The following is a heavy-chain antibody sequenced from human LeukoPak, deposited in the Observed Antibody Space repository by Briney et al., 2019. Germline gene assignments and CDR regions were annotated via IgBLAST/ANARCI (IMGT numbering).Heavy chain of an antibody. V-gene: IGHV1-18*01. J-gene: IGHJ4*02. CDR2: ISGYNGDT. D-gene: IGHD6-13*01. Sequence: ASVKVSCKASGFMFTKYGTSWVRQAPGQGLEWVGWISGYNGDTNYAQKLQGRVTMTTDTSTSTAYMELRSLRSDDTAVYYCAREGGSSSWYDYWGQGTLVTVSS. CDR3: AREGGSSSWYDY. CDR1: GFMFTKYG.